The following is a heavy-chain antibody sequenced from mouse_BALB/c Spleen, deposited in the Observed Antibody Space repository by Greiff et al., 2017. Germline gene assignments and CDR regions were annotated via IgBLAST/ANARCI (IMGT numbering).Heavy chain of an antibody. CDR2: ICGGGST. V-gene: IGHV2-6-4*01. Sequence: QVQLKESGPGLVAPGESLSISCTVSGFSFTSYSVHWVRQPPGKGLEWLGMICGGGSTDYNSALKSRRSISKDNSKSKVFLKMNSLQTDDSAMYYYARNDGDDDLDYWGQGTTVTVSS. CDR1: GFSFTSYS. J-gene: IGHJ2*01. CDR3: ARNDGDDDLDY. D-gene: IGHD2-2*01.